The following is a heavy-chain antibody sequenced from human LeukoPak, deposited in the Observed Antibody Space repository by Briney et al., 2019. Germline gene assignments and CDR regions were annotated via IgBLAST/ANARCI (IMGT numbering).Heavy chain of an antibody. CDR1: GYTFTSYY. V-gene: IGHV1-46*01. J-gene: IGHJ4*02. D-gene: IGHD1-7*01. Sequence: ASVKVSCKASGYTFTSYYIHWVRQAPGQGLEWMGIINPSGGSTSYAQKFQGRVTLTRDTSTSTVYMELSSLRSDDTAAYYCARGTGNSGLDHWGQGALVTVSS. CDR2: INPSGGST. CDR3: ARGTGNSGLDH.